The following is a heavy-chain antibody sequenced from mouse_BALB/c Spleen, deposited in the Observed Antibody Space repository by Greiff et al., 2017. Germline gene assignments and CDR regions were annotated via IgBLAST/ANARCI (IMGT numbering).Heavy chain of an antibody. CDR3: TRRSSPPFAY. J-gene: IGHJ3*01. V-gene: IGHV1-15*01. CDR2: IDPETGGT. Sequence: QVQLQQSGAELVRPGASVTLSCKASGYTFTDYEMHWVKQTPVHGLEWIGAIDPETGGTAYNQKFKGKATLTADKSSSTAYMELRSLTSEDSAVYYCTRRSSPPFAYWGQGTLVTVSA. CDR1: GYTFTDYE. D-gene: IGHD1-1*01.